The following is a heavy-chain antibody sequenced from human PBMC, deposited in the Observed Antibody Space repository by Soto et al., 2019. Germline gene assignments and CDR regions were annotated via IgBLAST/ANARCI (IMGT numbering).Heavy chain of an antibody. CDR1: GFTFSGSA. CDR2: IRSKANSYAT. V-gene: IGHV3-73*01. J-gene: IGHJ3*02. Sequence: GGSLRLSCAASGFTFSGSAMHWVRQASGKGLEWVGRIRSKANSYATAYAASVKGRFTTSRDDSKNTAYLQMNSLKTEDTAVYYCTRSSSGYDSKDDAFDIWGQGTMVTVSS. D-gene: IGHD5-12*01. CDR3: TRSSSGYDSKDDAFDI.